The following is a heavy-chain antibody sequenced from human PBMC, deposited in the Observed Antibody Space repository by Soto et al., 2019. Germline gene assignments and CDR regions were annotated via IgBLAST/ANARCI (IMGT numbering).Heavy chain of an antibody. J-gene: IGHJ6*02. V-gene: IGHV3-23*01. D-gene: IGHD2-2*01. Sequence: PGGSLRLSCAASGFTFSSYAMSWVRQAPGKGLEWVSAISGSGGSTYYADSVKGRFTISRDNSKNTLYLQMNSLRAEDTAVYYCAKIVVPAAVDYYYYGMDVWGQGTTVTVYS. CDR3: AKIVVPAAVDYYYYGMDV. CDR1: GFTFSSYA. CDR2: ISGSGGST.